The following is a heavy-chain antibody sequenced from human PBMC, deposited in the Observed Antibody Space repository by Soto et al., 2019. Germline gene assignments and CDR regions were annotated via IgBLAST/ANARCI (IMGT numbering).Heavy chain of an antibody. CDR2: ISSSSSYI. CDR3: ASIYDSSGYYYFYYYGMDV. V-gene: IGHV3-21*01. Sequence: PGGSLRLSCAASGFTFSSYSMNWVRQAPGKGLEWVSSISSSSSYIYYADSVKGRFTISRDNAKNSLYLQMNSLRAEDTAVYYCASIYDSSGYYYFYYYGMDVWGQGTTVTVSS. D-gene: IGHD3-22*01. CDR1: GFTFSSYS. J-gene: IGHJ6*02.